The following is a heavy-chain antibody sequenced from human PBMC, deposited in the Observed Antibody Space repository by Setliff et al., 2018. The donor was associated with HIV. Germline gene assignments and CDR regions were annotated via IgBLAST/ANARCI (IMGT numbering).Heavy chain of an antibody. CDR3: ARDGIYDYSNYVDAFDI. D-gene: IGHD4-4*01. CDR1: GGSISSYY. J-gene: IGHJ3*02. V-gene: IGHV4-31*02. CDR2: IYYSGST. Sequence: LSLTCTVSGGSISSYYWSWIRQHPGKGLEWIGYIYYSGSTYYNPSLKSRVTISVDTSKNQFSLRLNSVTAADTAVYYCARDGIYDYSNYVDAFDIWGQGTMVTVSS.